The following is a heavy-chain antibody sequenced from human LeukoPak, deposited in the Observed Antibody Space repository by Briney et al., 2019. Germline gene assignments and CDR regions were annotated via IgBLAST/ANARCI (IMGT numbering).Heavy chain of an antibody. J-gene: IGHJ4*02. Sequence: VASVKVSCKASGYTFTDYYMHWVRQAPGQGLEWMGRINPNSGAADYAQEFQGRVTMTRDTSINTVYMELSRLRSDDRAAYYCARASYSNYATHFDYWGQGTLVTVSS. V-gene: IGHV1-2*06. CDR3: ARASYSNYATHFDY. CDR1: GYTFTDYY. CDR2: INPNSGAA. D-gene: IGHD4-11*01.